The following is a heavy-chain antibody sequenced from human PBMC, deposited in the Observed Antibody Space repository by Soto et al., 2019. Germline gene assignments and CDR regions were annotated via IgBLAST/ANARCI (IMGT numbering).Heavy chain of an antibody. CDR2: IIPIFGTA. CDR1: GGTFSSYA. D-gene: IGHD3-22*01. V-gene: IGHV1-69*13. Sequence: SVKVSCKASGGTFSSYAISWVRQAPGQGLEWMGGIIPIFGTANYAQKFQGRVTITADESTSTAYMELSSLRSEDTAVYYCARAKPHYYDSSGYFAFDIWGQGTMVTVSS. CDR3: ARAKPHYYDSSGYFAFDI. J-gene: IGHJ3*02.